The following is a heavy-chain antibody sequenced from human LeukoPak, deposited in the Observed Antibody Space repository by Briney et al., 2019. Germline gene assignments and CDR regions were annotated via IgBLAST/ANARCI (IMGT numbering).Heavy chain of an antibody. CDR1: GGSISSSSYY. D-gene: IGHD5-18*01. CDR2: IYYSGST. V-gene: IGHV4-39*01. Sequence: SETLSLTCTVSGGSISSSSYYWGWIRQPPGKGLEWIGSIYYSGSTYYNPSLKSRVTISADTSKNQFSLKLSSVTAADTAVYYCARGGYSYGLRAAGPTPGWFDPWGQGTLVTVSS. CDR3: ARGGYSYGLRAAGPTPGWFDP. J-gene: IGHJ5*02.